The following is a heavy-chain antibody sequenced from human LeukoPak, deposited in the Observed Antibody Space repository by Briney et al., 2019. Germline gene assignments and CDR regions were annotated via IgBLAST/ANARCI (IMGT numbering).Heavy chain of an antibody. Sequence: SETLSLTCTVSGGSISSGAYYWSWIRQHPGKGLEWIGYIYYSGSTYYNPSLKSRGTMSVDTSQNQFSLRLSFVTAADTAVYYCARLLVRGALYYFDNWGQGTPVTVSS. CDR1: GGSISSGAYY. J-gene: IGHJ4*02. CDR3: ARLLVRGALYYFDN. D-gene: IGHD3-10*01. CDR2: IYYSGST. V-gene: IGHV4-31*03.